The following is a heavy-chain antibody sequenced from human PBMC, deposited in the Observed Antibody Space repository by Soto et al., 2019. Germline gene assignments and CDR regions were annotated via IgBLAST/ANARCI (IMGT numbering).Heavy chain of an antibody. CDR1: GGSISSYY. V-gene: IGHV4-4*07. Sequence: SETLSLTCTVSGGSISSYYWSWIRQPAGNGLEWIGRIYTSGSTNYNPSLKSRVTMSVDTSKNQFSLKLSSVTAADTAVYYCARVLNYDFWSGPYYYGMDVWGQGTTVTVS. CDR2: IYTSGST. D-gene: IGHD3-3*01. J-gene: IGHJ6*02. CDR3: ARVLNYDFWSGPYYYGMDV.